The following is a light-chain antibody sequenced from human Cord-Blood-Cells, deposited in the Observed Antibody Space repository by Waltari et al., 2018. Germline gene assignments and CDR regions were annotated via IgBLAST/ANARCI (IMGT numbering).Light chain of an antibody. CDR1: QSVSSN. J-gene: IGKJ2*01. CDR2: GAS. CDR3: QQYNNWPPYT. V-gene: IGKV3-15*01. Sequence: EIVMTQSPATLSVSPGESATLSCRASQSVSSNLAWYQQKPGQAPRLLIYGASTRATGIPARFSGSGSGTEFILTISSLQSEDFAVYYCQQYNNWPPYTFGQGTKLEIK.